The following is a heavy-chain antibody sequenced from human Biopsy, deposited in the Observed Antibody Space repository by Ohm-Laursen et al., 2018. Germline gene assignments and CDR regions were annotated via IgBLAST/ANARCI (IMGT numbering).Heavy chain of an antibody. CDR1: GFSFTGYF. J-gene: IGHJ4*02. V-gene: IGHV1-2*02. D-gene: IGHD6-19*01. CDR2: ISPKSGDT. CDR3: ALQSVAQMKNFDY. Sequence: PSVKVSCKASGFSFTGYFIHWVRQAPGQGLEWMGWISPKSGDTNYAHKFQGNITMTRDTSMSTAYMEMSRLRCYDTAVYYCALQSVAQMKNFDYWGQGTLVTVSS.